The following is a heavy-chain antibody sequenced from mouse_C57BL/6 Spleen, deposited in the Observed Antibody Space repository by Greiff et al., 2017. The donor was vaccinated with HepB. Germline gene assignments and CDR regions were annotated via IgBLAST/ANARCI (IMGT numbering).Heavy chain of an antibody. CDR1: GYTFTSYW. CDR3: AREGLPSMDY. V-gene: IGHV1-64*01. Sequence: QVQLKQPGAELVKPGASVKLSCKASGYTFTSYWMHWVKQRPGQGLEWIGMIHPNSGSTNYNEKFKSKATLTVDKSSSTAYMQLSSLTSEDSAVYYCAREGLPSMDYWGQGTSVTVSS. J-gene: IGHJ4*01. D-gene: IGHD3-3*01. CDR2: IHPNSGST.